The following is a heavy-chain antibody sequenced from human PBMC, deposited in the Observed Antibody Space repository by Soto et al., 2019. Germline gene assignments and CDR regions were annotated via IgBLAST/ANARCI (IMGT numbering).Heavy chain of an antibody. CDR3: AKDMNTDYVYFDY. V-gene: IGHV3-30-3*01. J-gene: IGHJ4*02. D-gene: IGHD4-17*01. Sequence: VQLLESGGGLVQPGGSLRLSCAASGFTFSGYAMHWVRQAPGKGLEWVAVISYDGNNKYYADSVKGRFTISRDNSKNTVYLQMNRLRAQDTAVYHCAKDMNTDYVYFDYWGQGTLGTVSS. CDR2: ISYDGNNK. CDR1: GFTFSGYA.